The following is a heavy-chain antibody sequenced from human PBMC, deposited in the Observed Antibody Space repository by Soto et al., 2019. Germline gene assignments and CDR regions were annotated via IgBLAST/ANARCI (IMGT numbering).Heavy chain of an antibody. CDR2: ISSSSSYI. CDR1: GFTFSSYS. V-gene: IGHV3-21*01. D-gene: IGHD6-13*01. CDR3: ARDGEGSSWLDY. J-gene: IGHJ4*02. Sequence: EVQLVESGGGLVKPGGFLRLSCAASGFTFSSYSMNWVRQAPGKGLEWVSSISSSSSYIYYADSVKGRFTISRDNAKNSLYLQMNSLRAEDTAVYYCARDGEGSSWLDYWGQGTLVTVSS.